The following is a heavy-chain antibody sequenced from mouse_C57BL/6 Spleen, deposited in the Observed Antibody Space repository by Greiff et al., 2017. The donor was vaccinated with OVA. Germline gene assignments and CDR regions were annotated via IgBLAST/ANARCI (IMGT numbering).Heavy chain of an antibody. Sequence: DVHLVESEGGLVQPGSSMKLSCTASGFTFSDYYMAWVRQVPEKGLEWVANINYDGSSTYYLDSLKSRFIISRDNAKNILYLQMSSLKSEDTATYCCARGFYGNYLDYWGQGTTLTVSS. CDR1: GFTFSDYY. CDR3: ARGFYGNYLDY. J-gene: IGHJ2*01. V-gene: IGHV5-16*01. D-gene: IGHD2-1*01. CDR2: INYDGSST.